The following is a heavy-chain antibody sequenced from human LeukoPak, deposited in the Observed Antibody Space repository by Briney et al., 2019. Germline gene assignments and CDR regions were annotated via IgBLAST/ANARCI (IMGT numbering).Heavy chain of an antibody. CDR1: GGSFSGYY. D-gene: IGHD3-10*01. J-gene: IGHJ6*04. CDR3: ARCTMVRGVPKYYYYGTDV. CDR2: INHSGST. V-gene: IGHV4-34*01. Sequence: PSETLSLTCAVYGGSFSGYYWSWIRQPPGKGLEWIGEINHSGSTNYNPSLKSRVTISVDTSKNQFSLKLSSVTAADTAVYYCARCTMVRGVPKYYYYGTDVWGEGTTVTVSS.